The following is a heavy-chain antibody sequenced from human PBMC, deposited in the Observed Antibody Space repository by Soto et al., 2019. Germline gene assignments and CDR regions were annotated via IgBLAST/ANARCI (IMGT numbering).Heavy chain of an antibody. CDR1: GFSLSTSGVG. J-gene: IGHJ6*02. CDR2: IYWNDDK. Sequence: SGPTLVNPTQTLTLTCTFSGFSLSTSGVGVGWIRQPPGKALEWLALIYWNDDKRYSPSLKSRLTITKDTSKNQVVLTMTNMDPVDTATYYCVRTIVVAPYYGMDVWGQGTTVTVSS. V-gene: IGHV2-5*01. CDR3: VRTIVVAPYYGMDV. D-gene: IGHD3-22*01.